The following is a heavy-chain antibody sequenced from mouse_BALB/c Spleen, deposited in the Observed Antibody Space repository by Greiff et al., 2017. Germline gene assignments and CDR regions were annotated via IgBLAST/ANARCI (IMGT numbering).Heavy chain of an antibody. CDR1: GFTFSSYA. CDR2: ISSGGST. Sequence: EVMLVESGGGLVKPGGSLKLTCAASGFTFSSYAMSWVRQTPEKRLEWVASISSGGSTYYPDSVKGRFTISRDNARNILYLQMSSLRSEDTAMYYCATTVDAMDYWGQGTSVTVSS. J-gene: IGHJ4*01. CDR3: ATTVDAMDY. D-gene: IGHD1-1*01. V-gene: IGHV5-6-5*01.